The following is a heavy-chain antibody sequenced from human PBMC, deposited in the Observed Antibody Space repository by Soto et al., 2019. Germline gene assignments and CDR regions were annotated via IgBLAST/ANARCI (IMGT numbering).Heavy chain of an antibody. V-gene: IGHV4-4*02. CDR1: GGSISSSNW. CDR2: IYHSGST. D-gene: IGHD3-22*01. J-gene: IGHJ6*02. CDR3: ARSPDSSGYYPRWYYYGMDV. Sequence: TSETLSLTCAVSGGSISSSNWWSWVRQPPGKGLEWIGEIYHSGSTNYNPSLKSQVTISVDKSKNQFSLKLSSVTAADTAVYYCARSPDSSGYYPRWYYYGMDVWGQGTTVTVSS.